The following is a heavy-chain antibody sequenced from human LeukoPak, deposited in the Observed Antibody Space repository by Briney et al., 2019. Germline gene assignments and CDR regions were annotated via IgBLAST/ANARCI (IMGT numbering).Heavy chain of an antibody. V-gene: IGHV4-4*02. J-gene: IGHJ3*02. CDR1: GGSISSSNW. CDR2: INHSGST. CDR3: ARPRLPRLRYFDWTKDAFDI. D-gene: IGHD3-9*01. Sequence: SETLSLTCAVSGGSISSSNWWSWVRQPPGKGLEWIGEINHSGSTNYNPSLKSRVTISVDTSKNQFSLKLSSVTAADTAVYYCARPRLPRLRYFDWTKDAFDIWGQGTMVTVSS.